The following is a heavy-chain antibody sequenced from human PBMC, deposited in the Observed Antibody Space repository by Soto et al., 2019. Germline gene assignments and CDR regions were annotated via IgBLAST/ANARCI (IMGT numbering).Heavy chain of an antibody. CDR3: ARHVGIYYGSGSYYNGYFDY. CDR2: IYYSGST. V-gene: IGHV4-39*01. CDR1: GGSISSSSYY. J-gene: IGHJ4*02. D-gene: IGHD3-10*01. Sequence: QLQLQESGPGLVKPSETLSLTCTVSGGSISSSSYYWGWIRQPPGKGLEWIGSIYYSGSTYYNPSLKSRVTISVDTSKNHFSLKLSSVTAADTAVYYCARHVGIYYGSGSYYNGYFDYWGQGTLVTVSS.